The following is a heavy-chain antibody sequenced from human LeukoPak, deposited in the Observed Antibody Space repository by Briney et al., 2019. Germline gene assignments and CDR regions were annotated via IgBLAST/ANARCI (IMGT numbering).Heavy chain of an antibody. D-gene: IGHD5-12*01. Sequence: PGGSLRLSCAASGFTFSGYAMHWVRQAPGKGREWVANIKQDGSEKYYVDSVKGRFTISRDNAKNSLYLQMNSLRAEDTAVYYCARGGDIVATIQNWFDPWGQGTLVTVSS. J-gene: IGHJ5*02. CDR2: IKQDGSEK. CDR3: ARGGDIVATIQNWFDP. CDR1: GFTFSGYA. V-gene: IGHV3-7*01.